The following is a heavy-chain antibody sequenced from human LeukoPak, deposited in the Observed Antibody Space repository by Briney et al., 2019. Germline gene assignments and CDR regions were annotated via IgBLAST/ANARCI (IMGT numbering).Heavy chain of an antibody. Sequence: SETLSLTRTVSGGSISSYYWSWIRQPPGKGLEWIGYIYHSGSTYYNPSLKSRVTISVDRSKNQFSLKLSSVTAADTAVYYCARSNWGRCSGGSCYSNWFDPWGQGTLVTVSS. CDR1: GGSISSYY. CDR3: ARSNWGRCSGGSCYSNWFDP. V-gene: IGHV4-59*12. D-gene: IGHD2-15*01. CDR2: IYHSGST. J-gene: IGHJ5*02.